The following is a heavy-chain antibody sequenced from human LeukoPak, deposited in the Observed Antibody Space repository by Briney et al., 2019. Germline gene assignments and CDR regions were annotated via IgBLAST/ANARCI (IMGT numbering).Heavy chain of an antibody. CDR2: ISYDGSNK. CDR3: ARGGIAVAGVGGVY. J-gene: IGHJ4*02. D-gene: IGHD6-19*01. V-gene: IGHV3-30-3*01. CDR1: GFTFSSYA. Sequence: GGSLRLSCAASGFTFSSYAMPWVRQAPGKGLEWVAVISYDGSNKYYADSVKGRFTISRDNSKNTLYLQMNSLRAEDTAVYYCARGGIAVAGVGGVYWGQGTLVTVSS.